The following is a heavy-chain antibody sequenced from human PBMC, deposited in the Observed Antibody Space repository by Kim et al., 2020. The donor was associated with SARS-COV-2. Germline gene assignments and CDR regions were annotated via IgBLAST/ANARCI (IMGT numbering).Heavy chain of an antibody. CDR2: IKSDGSNV. J-gene: IGHJ6*03. CDR1: GFPFSSSW. CDR3: ARDKMYAIMDV. V-gene: IGHV3-74*01. D-gene: IGHD2-8*01. Sequence: GGSLRLSCAASGFPFSSSWMHWVRQAPGKGLVWVSRIKSDGSNVWYADDVKGRFTISRDNAKNTLYLQMNSLRAEDTAVYYCARDKMYAIMDVWGEGTTV.